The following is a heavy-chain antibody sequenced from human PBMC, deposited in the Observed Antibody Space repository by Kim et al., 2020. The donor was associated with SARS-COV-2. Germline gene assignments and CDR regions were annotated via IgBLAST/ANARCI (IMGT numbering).Heavy chain of an antibody. Sequence: SETLSLTCTVSGGSISSYYWSWIRQPPGKGLEWIGYIYYSGSTNYNPSLKSRVTISVDTSKNQFSLKLSSVTAADTAVYYCARGDPYYYDSSGYSFWGQGTLVTVSS. CDR3: ARGDPYYYDSSGYSF. V-gene: IGHV4-59*13. J-gene: IGHJ4*02. CDR1: GGSISSYY. D-gene: IGHD3-22*01. CDR2: IYYSGST.